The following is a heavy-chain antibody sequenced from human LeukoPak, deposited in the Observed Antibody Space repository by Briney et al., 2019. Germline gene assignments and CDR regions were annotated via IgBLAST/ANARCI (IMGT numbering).Heavy chain of an antibody. Sequence: SETLSLTCTVSGGSISSYYWSWIRQPAGKGLEWIGRIYTSGSTNYNPSLKSRVTMSVDTSKNQFSLKLSSVTAADTAVYYCARSRAHLVLRFLEWSDYAFDIWGQGTMVTVSS. CDR3: ARSRAHLVLRFLEWSDYAFDI. CDR2: IYTSGST. CDR1: GGSISSYY. V-gene: IGHV4-4*07. D-gene: IGHD3-3*01. J-gene: IGHJ3*02.